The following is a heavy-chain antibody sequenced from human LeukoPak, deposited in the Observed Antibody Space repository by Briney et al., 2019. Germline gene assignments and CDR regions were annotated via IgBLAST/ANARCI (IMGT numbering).Heavy chain of an antibody. CDR2: IIPILGIA. J-gene: IGHJ3*02. CDR3: AREDLILVPMSMAFDI. Sequence: SVKASCKASGGTFSSYAISWVRQAPGQGLEWMGRIIPILGIANYAQKFQGRVTITADKSTSTAYMELSSLRSEDTAVYYCAREDLILVPMSMAFDIWGQGTMVTVSS. V-gene: IGHV1-69*04. D-gene: IGHD2/OR15-2a*01. CDR1: GGTFSSYA.